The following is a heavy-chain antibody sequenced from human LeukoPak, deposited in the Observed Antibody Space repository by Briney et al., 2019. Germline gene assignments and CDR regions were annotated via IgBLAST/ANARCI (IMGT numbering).Heavy chain of an antibody. CDR2: IFPSDSDT. J-gene: IGHJ4*02. CDR1: GYNFTTHW. V-gene: IGHV5-51*01. CDR3: ARALGSGNYMTFDY. D-gene: IGHD3-10*01. Sequence: GASLKISCKGSGYNFTTHWIGWVRQMPGKGLQWMGIIFPSDSDTSYSPSFQGQITISADRSISTAYLHLSSLKASDTAMYYCARALGSGNYMTFDYWGQGTLVTVSS.